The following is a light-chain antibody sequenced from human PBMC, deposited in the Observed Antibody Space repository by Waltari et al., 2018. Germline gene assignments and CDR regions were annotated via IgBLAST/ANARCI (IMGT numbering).Light chain of an antibody. V-gene: IGKV3-20*01. Sequence: IVLTQSPGTLSLSPGERATLSCRASQSVGSSYLAWYQQKPGQTPRLLMYGASSRATGIPDRFSGSGSGTDFTLTISRLEPEDFAVYFCQQYYSSPWTFGQGTKVEI. CDR3: QQYYSSPWT. CDR2: GAS. CDR1: QSVGSSY. J-gene: IGKJ1*01.